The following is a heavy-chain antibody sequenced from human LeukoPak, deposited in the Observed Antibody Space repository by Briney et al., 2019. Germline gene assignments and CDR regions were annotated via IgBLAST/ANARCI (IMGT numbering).Heavy chain of an antibody. Sequence: GGSLRLSCAASGFTFSSYSMNWVRQAPGKGLEWVSSIRSSSSYIYYADSVKGRFTISRDNAKNSLYLQMNSLRVEDTAVYYCAKVLLMGATTRYDAFDIWGQGTMVTVSS. D-gene: IGHD1-26*01. CDR2: IRSSSSYI. V-gene: IGHV3-21*04. CDR3: AKVLLMGATTRYDAFDI. J-gene: IGHJ3*02. CDR1: GFTFSSYS.